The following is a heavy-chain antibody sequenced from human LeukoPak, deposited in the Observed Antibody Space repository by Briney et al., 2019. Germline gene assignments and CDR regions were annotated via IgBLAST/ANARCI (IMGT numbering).Heavy chain of an antibody. V-gene: IGHV1-46*01. D-gene: IGHD2-15*01. J-gene: IGHJ6*02. Sequence: GASVKVSCKASGYTFTRYYIHWVRQAPGQGLEWMGIINPSGNSTSYAQKFQGRVTMTRDSSTSTVYMELSSLRSEDTAVYYCARDFVSVMVAATPGNAMDVWGQGTTVTVSS. CDR3: ARDFVSVMVAATPGNAMDV. CDR2: INPSGNST. CDR1: GYTFTRYY.